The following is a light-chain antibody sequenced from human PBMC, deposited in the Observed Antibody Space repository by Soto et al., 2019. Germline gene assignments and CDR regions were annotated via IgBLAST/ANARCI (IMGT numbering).Light chain of an antibody. J-gene: IGKJ2*01. V-gene: IGKV1-39*01. CDR3: QQSYITPYT. Sequence: DIQMTQSPSSLSVSVGDRVTITCRASQSNSSYLNWYQQKPGKAPNLLIYTSSDLQSGVSSRFSGSGSGTDFTLTISSLQPEDFATYYCQQSYITPYTFGQGTKLEIK. CDR2: TSS. CDR1: QSNSSY.